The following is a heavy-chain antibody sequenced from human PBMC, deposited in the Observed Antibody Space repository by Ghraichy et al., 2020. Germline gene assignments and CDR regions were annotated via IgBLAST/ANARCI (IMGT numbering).Heavy chain of an antibody. CDR2: IYYSGST. V-gene: IGHV4-39*01. Sequence: SETLSLTCTVSGGSISSSSYYWGWIRQPPGKGLEWIGSIYYSGSTYYNPSLKSRVTISVDTSKNQFSLKLSSLTAADTAVYYCARQIPVNLRFGVRGWFDPWGQGTLVTVSS. J-gene: IGHJ5*02. D-gene: IGHD3-10*01. CDR1: GGSISSSSYY. CDR3: ARQIPVNLRFGVRGWFDP.